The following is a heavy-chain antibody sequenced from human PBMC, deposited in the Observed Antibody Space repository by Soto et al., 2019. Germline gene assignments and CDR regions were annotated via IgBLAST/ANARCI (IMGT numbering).Heavy chain of an antibody. J-gene: IGHJ5*02. CDR2: ISAYNGNT. CDR1: GYTFTSYG. Sequence: GASVKVSCKASGYTFTSYGISWVRQAPGQGLEWMGWISAYNGNTNYAQKLQGRVTMTTDTSTNTAYMELRSLRSDDTAVYYCARGARGCSGGSCYDWFDPWGQGTLVTVSS. CDR3: ARGARGCSGGSCYDWFDP. V-gene: IGHV1-18*04. D-gene: IGHD2-15*01.